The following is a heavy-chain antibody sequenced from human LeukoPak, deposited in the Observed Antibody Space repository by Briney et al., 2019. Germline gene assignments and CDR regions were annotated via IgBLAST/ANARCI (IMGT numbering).Heavy chain of an antibody. CDR1: ELNYFSYG. J-gene: IGHJ4*01. CDR2: IFSDWTTT. V-gene: IGHV3-74*01. Sequence: PGGSLKLFCVASELNYFSYGMQWVRQAPGKGLVWVSRIFSDWTTTSYADSVKGRFTISRDNAKNTLYLQMNSLRAEDTAVYYCARELPREVTLDYWGQGTPVSVSP. D-gene: IGHD2-21*02. CDR3: ARELPREVTLDY.